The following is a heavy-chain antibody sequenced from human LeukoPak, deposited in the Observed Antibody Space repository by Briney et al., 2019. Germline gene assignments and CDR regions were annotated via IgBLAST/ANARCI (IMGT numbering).Heavy chain of an antibody. CDR2: ISGSGGST. CDR3: ASRTYYYYYMDV. D-gene: IGHD2-8*01. Sequence: GALRLSCAASGFTFSSYAMSWVRQAPGKGLEWVSSISGSGGSTYYADSVKGRFTISRDNSKTTLYLQMNSLRAEDTAVYYCASRTYYYYYMDVWGKGTTVTISS. V-gene: IGHV3-23*01. CDR1: GFTFSSYA. J-gene: IGHJ6*03.